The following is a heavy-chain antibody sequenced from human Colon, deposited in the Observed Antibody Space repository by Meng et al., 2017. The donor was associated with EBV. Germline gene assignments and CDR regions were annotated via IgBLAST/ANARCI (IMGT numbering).Heavy chain of an antibody. J-gene: IGHJ4*02. V-gene: IGHV4-31*03. D-gene: IGHD5-24*01. Sequence: QVPLAESSPGLVKPSQTLSLTCTVSGGSIRSGGYYWSWIRQHPGKGLEWIGYIYYSGSTYYNPSLKSRVTISIDTSKNQFSLKLSSVTAADTAVYYCARGPSRWLQFSFDYWGQGTLVTVSS. CDR2: IYYSGST. CDR1: GGSIRSGGYY. CDR3: ARGPSRWLQFSFDY.